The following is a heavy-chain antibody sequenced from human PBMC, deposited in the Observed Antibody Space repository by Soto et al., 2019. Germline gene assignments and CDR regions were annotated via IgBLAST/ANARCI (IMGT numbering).Heavy chain of an antibody. CDR2: IYYSGST. CDR1: GGSISSYY. Sequence: PSETLSLTCTVSGGSISSYYWSWIRQPPGKGLEWIGYIYYSGSTNYNPSLKSRVTISVDTSKNQFSLKLSSVTAADTAVYYCGGGYDILTSAFDIWGQGTMVTVSS. CDR3: GGGYDILTSAFDI. D-gene: IGHD3-9*01. V-gene: IGHV4-59*08. J-gene: IGHJ3*02.